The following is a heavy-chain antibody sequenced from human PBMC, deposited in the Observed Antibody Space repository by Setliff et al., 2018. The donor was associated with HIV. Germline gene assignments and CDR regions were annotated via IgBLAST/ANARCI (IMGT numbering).Heavy chain of an antibody. Sequence: GASVRLSCVVSGFTFSHYGMHWVRQAPGKGLEWVTFIASDVSKTHIADSVKGRFTISRDNSKNMLYLQMNSLRADDTAVYYCTRDPTPKELWFFSGYYSDYWGQGTLVTVSS. CDR3: TRDPTPKELWFFSGYYSDY. CDR1: GFTFSHYG. D-gene: IGHD3-10*01. V-gene: IGHV3-30*02. CDR2: IASDVSKT. J-gene: IGHJ4*02.